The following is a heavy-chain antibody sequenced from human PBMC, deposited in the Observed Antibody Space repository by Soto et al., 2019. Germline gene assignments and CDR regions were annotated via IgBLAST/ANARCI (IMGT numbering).Heavy chain of an antibody. D-gene: IGHD1-20*01. V-gene: IGHV3-30-3*01. Sequence: GGSLRLSCAASGFTFSSYAMHWARQAPGKGLEWVALISYDGSNKYYADSVKGRFTISRDNSKNTLYLQMDSLRVEDTAVYYCAREPYNTWPFDYWGQGTLVTVSS. CDR1: GFTFSSYA. J-gene: IGHJ4*02. CDR2: ISYDGSNK. CDR3: AREPYNTWPFDY.